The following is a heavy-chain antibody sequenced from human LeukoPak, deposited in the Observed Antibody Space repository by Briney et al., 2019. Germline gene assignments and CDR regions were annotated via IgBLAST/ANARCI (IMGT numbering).Heavy chain of an antibody. J-gene: IGHJ6*04. CDR1: GFTFSSYA. D-gene: IGHD3-10*02. CDR3: AELGITMIGGV. Sequence: GGSLRLSCGASGFTFSSYAMSWVRQAPGKGLEWVSGISGSDGYTYYADSVKGRFTISRDNAKNSLYLQMNSLRAEDTAVYYCAELGITMIGGVWGKGTTVTISS. V-gene: IGHV3-23*01. CDR2: ISGSDGYT.